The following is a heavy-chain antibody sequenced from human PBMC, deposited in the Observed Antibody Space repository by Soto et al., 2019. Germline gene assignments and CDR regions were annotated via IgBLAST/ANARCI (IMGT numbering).Heavy chain of an antibody. J-gene: IGHJ4*02. CDR1: GGTFSNYA. CDR3: ASVSDYGSGSYYRD. Sequence: SVTVSCQTSGGTFSNYAISWVRQAPGQGLEWMGGIIPIFGTANYAQKFQGRVTITAHESTSTAYMELSSLKSEDTAVYYCASVSDYGSGSYYRDWGQGTLVTVSS. D-gene: IGHD3-10*01. V-gene: IGHV1-69*13. CDR2: IIPIFGTA.